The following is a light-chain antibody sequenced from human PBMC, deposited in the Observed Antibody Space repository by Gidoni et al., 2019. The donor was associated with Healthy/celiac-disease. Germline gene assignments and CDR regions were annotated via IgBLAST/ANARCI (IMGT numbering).Light chain of an antibody. CDR2: SAS. V-gene: IGKV3-20*01. Sequence: ESVLTQSPDTLSLSPGERATLSCRASQSVSSSFLAWYQQKPGQAPRLLIYSASSRATGIPDRFSGSGSGTDFTLTINRLEPEDFAVYYCQQYDSSPSSTFGQGTKLEIK. CDR1: QSVSSSF. J-gene: IGKJ2*01. CDR3: QQYDSSPSST.